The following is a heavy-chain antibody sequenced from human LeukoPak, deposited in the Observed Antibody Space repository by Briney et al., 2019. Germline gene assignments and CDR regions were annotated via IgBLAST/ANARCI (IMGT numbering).Heavy chain of an antibody. J-gene: IGHJ6*03. V-gene: IGHV3-48*03. CDR3: ARAYGSGSYYPYYYYYYMDV. CDR2: ISSSGSTI. D-gene: IGHD3-10*01. Sequence: LSLTCTASGFTFSSYEMNWVRQAPGKGLEWVSYISSSGSTIYYADSVKGRFTISRDNAKNSLYLQMNSLRAEDTAVYYCARAYGSGSYYPYYYYYYMDVWGKGTTVTISS. CDR1: GFTFSSYE.